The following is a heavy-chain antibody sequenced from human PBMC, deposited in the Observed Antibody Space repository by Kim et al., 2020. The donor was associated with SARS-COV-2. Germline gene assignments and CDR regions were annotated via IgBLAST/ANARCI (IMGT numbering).Heavy chain of an antibody. V-gene: IGHV3-49*02. CDR3: TRVAY. Sequence: KAYGGTTEYAASVKGRFTISRDDSKSIAYLQMNSLKTEDTAVYYCTRVAYWGQGTLVTVSS. CDR2: KAYGGTT. J-gene: IGHJ4*02.